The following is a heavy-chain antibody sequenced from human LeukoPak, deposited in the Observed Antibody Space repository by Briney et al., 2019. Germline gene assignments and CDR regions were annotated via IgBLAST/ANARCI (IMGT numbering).Heavy chain of an antibody. V-gene: IGHV4-61*01. D-gene: IGHD1-26*01. Sequence: SETLSLTCTVSGGSVSSGSYYWSWIRQPPGKGLEWIGYIYYSGNTNYNPSLKSRVTISVDTSKNQFSLKLSSVTAADTAVYYCAEGPSIESGSLDYWGQGTLVTVSS. CDR1: GGSVSSGSYY. CDR2: IYYSGNT. J-gene: IGHJ4*02. CDR3: AEGPSIESGSLDY.